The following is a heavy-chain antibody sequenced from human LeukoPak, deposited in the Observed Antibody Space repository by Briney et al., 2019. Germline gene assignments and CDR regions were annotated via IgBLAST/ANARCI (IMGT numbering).Heavy chain of an antibody. CDR1: GFTFSSYS. D-gene: IGHD3-9*01. Sequence: GGSLRLSCAASGFTFSSYSMHWVRQAVGKGLEWVAVISYDGTDKYYADSVKGRFSISRDNSKKTLYLQMNSLRAEDTALYYCARDILTGSPLYYFDSWGQGTLVTVSS. CDR3: ARDILTGSPLYYFDS. CDR2: ISYDGTDK. J-gene: IGHJ4*02. V-gene: IGHV3-30*04.